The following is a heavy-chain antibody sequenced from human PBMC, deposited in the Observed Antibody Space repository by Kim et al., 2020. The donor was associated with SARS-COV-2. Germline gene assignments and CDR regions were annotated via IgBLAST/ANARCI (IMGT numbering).Heavy chain of an antibody. D-gene: IGHD1-1*01. CDR3: AGYPADY. V-gene: IGHV3-21*01. Sequence: SSSYIYYADSVKGRFTISRDNAKNSLYLQMNSLRAEDTAVYYCAGYPADYWGQGTLVTVSS. J-gene: IGHJ4*02. CDR2: SSSYI.